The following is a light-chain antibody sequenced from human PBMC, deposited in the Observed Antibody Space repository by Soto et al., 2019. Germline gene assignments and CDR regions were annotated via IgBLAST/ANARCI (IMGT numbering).Light chain of an antibody. CDR3: QSYDSSLSALWV. V-gene: IGLV1-40*01. Sequence: QSVLTQPPSVSGAPGQRVTISCTGSSSNIGAGYDVHWYRQLPGTAPKLLIYGNSNRPSGVPDRFSGSKSGTSASLAITGLQAEDEADYYCQSYDSSLSALWVFGGGTQLTVL. CDR1: SSNIGAGYD. J-gene: IGLJ3*02. CDR2: GNS.